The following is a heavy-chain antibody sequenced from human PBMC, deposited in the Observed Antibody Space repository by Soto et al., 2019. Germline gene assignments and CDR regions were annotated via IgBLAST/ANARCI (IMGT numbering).Heavy chain of an antibody. V-gene: IGHV4-4*02. J-gene: IGHJ5*02. D-gene: IGHD2-2*01. CDR2: IHHSGST. Sequence: VSLTCAVSGGSISSSNWWNWVRQPPGKGLEWIGEIHHSGSTNYNPSLKSRVTISVDKSKNQFSLKLNSVTAADTAVYYCARVRQGCSSTSCYFDPWGQGTLVTVSS. CDR3: ARVRQGCSSTSCYFDP. CDR1: GGSISSSNW.